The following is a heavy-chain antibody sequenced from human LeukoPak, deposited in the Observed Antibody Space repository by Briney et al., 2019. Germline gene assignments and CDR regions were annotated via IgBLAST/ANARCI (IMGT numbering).Heavy chain of an antibody. CDR3: AREGTWYGRATDY. Sequence: PSETLSLTCAVYGGSFNGYYWSWIRQPPGKGLEWIGEINHSGSTNYNPSLKSRVTISVDTSKNQFSLKLSSVTAADTAVYYCAREGTWYGRATDYWGQGTLVTVSS. D-gene: IGHD6-13*01. CDR1: GGSFNGYY. CDR2: INHSGST. V-gene: IGHV4-34*01. J-gene: IGHJ4*02.